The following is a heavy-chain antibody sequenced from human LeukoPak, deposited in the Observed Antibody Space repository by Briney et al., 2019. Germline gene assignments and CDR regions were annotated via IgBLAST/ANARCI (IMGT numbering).Heavy chain of an antibody. Sequence: SETLSLTCSVSGDSISTSSYYWGWIRQPPGKGLEWIGTIYYSGSTYYNPSLTSRVTISVDTSKNQFSLKLSSVTAADTAVYYCARTNYYYYYYMDVWGQGTTVTVSS. V-gene: IGHV4-39*07. J-gene: IGHJ6*03. CDR3: ARTNYYYYYYMDV. CDR2: IYYSGST. CDR1: GDSISTSSYY.